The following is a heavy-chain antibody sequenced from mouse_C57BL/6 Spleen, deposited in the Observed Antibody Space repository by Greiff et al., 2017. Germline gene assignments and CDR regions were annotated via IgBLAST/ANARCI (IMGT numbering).Heavy chain of an antibody. CDR1: GYAFSSYW. Sequence: VMLVESGAELVKPGASVKISCKASGYAFSSYWMNWVKQRPGKGLGWIGQIYPGDGDTNYNGKFKGKATLTADNSSSTAYMQLSSLTSKDSAVYFGARSHYGSSYYCAMDYWGQGTSVTVSS. D-gene: IGHD1-1*01. J-gene: IGHJ4*01. CDR2: IYPGDGDT. CDR3: ARSHYGSSYYCAMDY. V-gene: IGHV1-80*01.